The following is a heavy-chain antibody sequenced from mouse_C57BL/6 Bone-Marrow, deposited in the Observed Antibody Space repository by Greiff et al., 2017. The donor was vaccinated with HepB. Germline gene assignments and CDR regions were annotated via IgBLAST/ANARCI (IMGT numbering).Heavy chain of an antibody. Sequence: EVQVVESGPSLVRPSQPLSLTCTVTGFSINSDCYWIWIRQFPGNKLEYIGYTFYSGITYYNPSLESRTYITRDTSKNQFSLKLSSVTTEDTATYYCARYYGSSWNWYFDVGGTGTTVTVSS. J-gene: IGHJ1*03. CDR3: ARYYGSSWNWYFDV. D-gene: IGHD1-1*01. CDR2: TFYSGIT. V-gene: IGHV3-3*01. CDR1: GFSINSDCY.